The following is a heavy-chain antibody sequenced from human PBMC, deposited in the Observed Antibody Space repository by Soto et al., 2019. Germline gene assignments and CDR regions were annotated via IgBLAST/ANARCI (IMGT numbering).Heavy chain of an antibody. CDR2: TYYRSKWYS. V-gene: IGHV6-1*01. CDR1: GDSVSSNRAA. D-gene: IGHD6-13*01. Sequence: SQTLSLTCAISGDSVSSNRAAWNWIRQSPSRGLEWLGRTYYRSKWYSDYAVSVKSRITINPDTSKNQFSLQLKSVTHEDTAVYYCVRGTYSTSWYWFDPWGQGTLVTVSS. CDR3: VRGTYSTSWYWFDP. J-gene: IGHJ5*02.